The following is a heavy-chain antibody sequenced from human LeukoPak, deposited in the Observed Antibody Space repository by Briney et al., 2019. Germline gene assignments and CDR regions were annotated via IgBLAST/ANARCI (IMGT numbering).Heavy chain of an antibody. Sequence: GGSLRLSCATSGFTFVDYGLSWVRQAPGMGLEWVSYVSGSGSTIYYADSVMGRFTISRDNAKYSLYLQMNSLRDEDTAVYYCARGGLGSWTFDSWGQGTLVTVSS. V-gene: IGHV3-48*02. CDR2: VSGSGSTI. D-gene: IGHD1-26*01. CDR1: GFTFVDYG. J-gene: IGHJ4*02. CDR3: ARGGLGSWTFDS.